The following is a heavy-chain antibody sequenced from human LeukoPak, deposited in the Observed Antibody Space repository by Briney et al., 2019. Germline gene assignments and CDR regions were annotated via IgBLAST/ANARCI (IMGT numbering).Heavy chain of an antibody. J-gene: IGHJ4*02. CDR1: GFTFSSYW. CDR2: INSDGSIR. CDR3: ARGPSGRGSLDY. V-gene: IGHV3-74*01. Sequence: PGGSLRLSCAASGFTFSSYWMHWVRQAPGKGLVWVSRINSDGSIRNYVDSVKGRFTISRDNGKNTLYLEMSSLRAEDTAVYYCARGPSGRGSLDYWGQGALVTVSS. D-gene: IGHD3-10*01.